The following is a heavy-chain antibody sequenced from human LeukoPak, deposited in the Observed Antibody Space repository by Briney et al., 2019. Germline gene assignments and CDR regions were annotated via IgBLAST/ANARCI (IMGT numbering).Heavy chain of an antibody. CDR2: IRSKANSYAT. CDR3: TREYYYDSSGYYYYYYYMDV. V-gene: IGHV3-73*01. Sequence: GGSLRLSCAASGFTFSSYWMHWVRQASGKGLEWVGRIRSKANSYATAYAASVKGRFTISRDDSKNTAYLQMNSLKTEDTAVYYCTREYYYDSSGYYYYYYYMDVWGKGTTVTVSS. D-gene: IGHD3-22*01. J-gene: IGHJ6*03. CDR1: GFTFSSYW.